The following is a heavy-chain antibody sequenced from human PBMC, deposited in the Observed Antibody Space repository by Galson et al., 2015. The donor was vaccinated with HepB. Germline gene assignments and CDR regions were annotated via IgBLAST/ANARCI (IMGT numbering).Heavy chain of an antibody. CDR2: ISSTGTTM. Sequence: SLRLSCAASGFTFSSYTMNWVRQAPGKGLESVSYISSTGTTMYYADSAKGRFTISRDNVQNSLYLQMNSLRAEDTAVYYCARASGLRYFDWLLSYFDYWGQGTLVTVSS. CDR3: ARASGLRYFDWLLSYFDY. J-gene: IGHJ4*02. CDR1: GFTFSSYT. V-gene: IGHV3-48*01. D-gene: IGHD3-9*01.